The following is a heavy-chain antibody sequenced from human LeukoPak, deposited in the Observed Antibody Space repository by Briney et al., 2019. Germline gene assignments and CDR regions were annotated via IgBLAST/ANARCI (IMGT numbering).Heavy chain of an antibody. Sequence: GGSLRLSCTVSGFTVSTNSMSWVRQAPGKGLEWVSFIYSDNTHYSDSVKGRFTISRDNSKNTLYLQMNSLRAEDTAVYYCARVSGWDFDYWGQGALVTVSS. CDR2: IYSDNT. D-gene: IGHD6-25*01. J-gene: IGHJ4*02. V-gene: IGHV3-53*01. CDR1: GFTVSTNS. CDR3: ARVSGWDFDY.